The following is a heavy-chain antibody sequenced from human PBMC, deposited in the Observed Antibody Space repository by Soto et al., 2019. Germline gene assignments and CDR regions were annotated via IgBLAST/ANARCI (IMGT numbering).Heavy chain of an antibody. CDR3: ARDFDQYCSGGSCHWAGAFDI. D-gene: IGHD2-15*01. CDR1: GFTFSSYG. CDR2: IWYDGSNK. Sequence: PGGSLGLSCAASGFTFSSYGMHWVRQAPGKGLEWVAVIWYDGSNKYYADSVKGRFTISRDNSKNTLYLQMNSLRAEDTAVYYCARDFDQYCSGGSCHWAGAFDIWGQGTMVTVSS. V-gene: IGHV3-33*01. J-gene: IGHJ3*02.